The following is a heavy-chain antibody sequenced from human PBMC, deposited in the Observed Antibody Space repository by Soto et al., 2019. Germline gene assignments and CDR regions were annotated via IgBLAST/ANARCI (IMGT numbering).Heavy chain of an antibody. V-gene: IGHV1-18*01. D-gene: IGHD3-22*01. CDR1: GYTFHRYA. CDR3: ARLYYYDTSGYYYVEDV. J-gene: IGHJ4*02. CDR2: ISAYNGNT. Sequence: QVPLVQSGPEVKKPGASVKVSCKASGYTFHRYAFSWVRQAPGQGLEWMGWISAYNGNTNYAQKFQGRVTMTTDTSTSTAYMELRSLRSDDTAVYYCARLYYYDTSGYYYVEDVWGQGTLVTVSS.